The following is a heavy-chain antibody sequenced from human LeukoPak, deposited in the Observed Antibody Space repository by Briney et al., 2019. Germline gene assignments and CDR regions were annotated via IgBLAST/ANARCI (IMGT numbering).Heavy chain of an antibody. D-gene: IGHD3-10*01. CDR3: ARDAPGYFDY. CDR2: ISSSSSTI. CDR1: GFTFSSYS. J-gene: IGHJ4*02. V-gene: IGHV3-48*01. Sequence: GGSLRLSCAASGFTFSSYSMNWVRQAPGKGLEWVSYISSSSSTIYYADSVKGRFTISRDNAKNSLYLQMNSLRAEDTAVYYCARDAPGYFDYWGQGTLVTVSS.